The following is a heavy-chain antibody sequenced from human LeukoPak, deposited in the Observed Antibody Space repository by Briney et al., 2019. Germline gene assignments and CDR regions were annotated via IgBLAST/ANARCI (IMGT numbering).Heavy chain of an antibody. CDR2: IIPIFGTA. V-gene: IGHV1-69*05. CDR1: GGTFSSYA. J-gene: IGHJ4*02. Sequence: SVKVSCKASGGTFSSYAISWVRQAPGQGLEWMGGIIPIFGTANYAQKFQGRVTITTDESTSTAYMELSSLRSEDTAVYYCARGKATYYYDSSGYLSVDYRGQGTLVTVSS. D-gene: IGHD3-22*01. CDR3: ARGKATYYYDSSGYLSVDY.